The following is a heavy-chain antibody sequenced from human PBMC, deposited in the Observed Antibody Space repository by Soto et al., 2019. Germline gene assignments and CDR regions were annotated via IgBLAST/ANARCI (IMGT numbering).Heavy chain of an antibody. J-gene: IGHJ6*03. CDR3: ARAYCSGGSCSYYMDV. Sequence: GGSLRLSCAASGFTFSSYDMHWVRQATGKGLEWVSAIGTAGDTYYPGSVKGRFTISRENAKNSLYLHMNSLRAGDTAVYYCARAYCSGGSCSYYMDVWGKGTTVTVSS. CDR1: GFTFSSYD. D-gene: IGHD2-15*01. CDR2: IGTAGDT. V-gene: IGHV3-13*01.